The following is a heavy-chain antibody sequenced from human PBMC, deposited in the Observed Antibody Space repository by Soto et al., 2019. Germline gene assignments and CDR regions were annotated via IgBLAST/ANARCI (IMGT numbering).Heavy chain of an antibody. CDR3: ARARDPFLEWLPFDY. Sequence: QVQLVQSGAEVKKPGSSVKVSCKASGGTFSSYAISWVRQAPGQGLEWMGGIIPIFGTANYAQKFQGRVTVTADESTSTAYIELSSLSSEDTAVYYCARARDPFLEWLPFDYWGQGTLVTVSS. CDR1: GGTFSSYA. J-gene: IGHJ4*02. V-gene: IGHV1-69*12. D-gene: IGHD3-3*02. CDR2: IIPIFGTA.